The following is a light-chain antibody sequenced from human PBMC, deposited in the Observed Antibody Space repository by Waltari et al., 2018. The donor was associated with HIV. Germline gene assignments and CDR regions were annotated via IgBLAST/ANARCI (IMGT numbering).Light chain of an antibody. CDR1: QNVSRW. V-gene: IGKV1-12*01. Sequence: DIQLTPSPSSVSASLGDRVTIICRPSQNVSRWVAWYQQKPGKAPNLFIYAASSLHSGVPSRFSGSGSGTDFTLTIVGLQSEDSATYYCQQTKTFPLDFGRGTKLEI. CDR2: AAS. CDR3: QQTKTFPLD. J-gene: IGKJ2*01.